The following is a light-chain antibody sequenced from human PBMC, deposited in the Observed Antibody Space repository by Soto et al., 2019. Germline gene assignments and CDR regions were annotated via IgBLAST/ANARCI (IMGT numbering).Light chain of an antibody. CDR1: QNVGGY. V-gene: IGKV3-20*01. CDR3: QQYGSSGT. CDR2: GAS. J-gene: IGKJ1*01. Sequence: EIVMTQSPATLSVSPGERATLSCRASQNVGGYLAWYQQKPGQAPRLLIYGASNRATGIPDRFSGSGSGTDFTLTISRLEPEDFAVYYCQQYGSSGTFGQGTKVDI.